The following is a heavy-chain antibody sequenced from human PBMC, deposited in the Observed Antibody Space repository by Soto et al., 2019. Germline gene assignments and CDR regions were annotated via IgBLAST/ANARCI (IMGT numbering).Heavy chain of an antibody. CDR3: ARDRGDFGSGGSFFDY. Sequence: QVQLVVSGGGVVQPGRSLRLSCAASGFRNYGMHWVRQAPGKGLEWVALIWHDGSRKHYADSVKGRFIISRDDSKNTVDLQMNSLRADDTAVYYCARDRGDFGSGGSFFDYWGQGTLVTVSS. CDR2: IWHDGSRK. CDR1: GFRNYG. J-gene: IGHJ4*02. V-gene: IGHV3-33*01. D-gene: IGHD3-10*01.